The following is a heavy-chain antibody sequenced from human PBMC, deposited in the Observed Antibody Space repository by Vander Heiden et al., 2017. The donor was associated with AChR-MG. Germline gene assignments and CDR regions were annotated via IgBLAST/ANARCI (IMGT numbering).Heavy chain of an antibody. Sequence: QVTLRESGPALVNPTQTLTLTCPFPGFSLSTSGICVSWIRQHPGKALEWLALIDWDDDKYYSTSLKTRLTISKDTSKNQVVLTMTNLDPVDTATYDCARRRIKQQLGMTPLDPWGEGSLVAVSS. V-gene: IGHV2-70*01. J-gene: IGHJ5*02. CDR2: IDWDDDK. D-gene: IGHD6-13*01. CDR3: ARRRIKQQLGMTPLDP. CDR1: GFSLSTSGIC.